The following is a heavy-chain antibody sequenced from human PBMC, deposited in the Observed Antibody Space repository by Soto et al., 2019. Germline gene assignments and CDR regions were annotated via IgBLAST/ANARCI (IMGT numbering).Heavy chain of an antibody. D-gene: IGHD3-10*01. CDR1: GFTFSSCS. CDR2: ISGSGDTK. CDR3: ARAILWFGELGWFDP. J-gene: IGHJ5*02. Sequence: EVQLVESGGGLVQPGGSLRLSCASSGFTFSSCSMNWVRQAPGKGLEWVSFISGSGDTKYYADSVKGRFTISRDNAKNSLYLQMNSLRAEDTAVYYCARAILWFGELGWFDPWGQGTLVTVSS. V-gene: IGHV3-48*01.